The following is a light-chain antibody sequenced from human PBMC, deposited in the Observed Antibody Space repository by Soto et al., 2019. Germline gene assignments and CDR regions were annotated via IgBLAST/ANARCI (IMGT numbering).Light chain of an antibody. V-gene: IGKV3-20*01. CDR3: QQYGSSSWT. CDR1: QSISSSY. CDR2: GAS. J-gene: IGKJ1*01. Sequence: EFVLTQSPGTLSLSPGERATLSCRASQSISSSYLAWYQQRPGQAPRLLTYGASSRATGIPDRFSGSGSGTEFTLTISRLEPEDFAVYYCQQYGSSSWTFGQGTKVDI.